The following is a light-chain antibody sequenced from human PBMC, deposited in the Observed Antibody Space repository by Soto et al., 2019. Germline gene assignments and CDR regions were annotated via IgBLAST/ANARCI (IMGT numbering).Light chain of an antibody. CDR1: QGSSSC. V-gene: IGKV1D-12*01. J-gene: IGKJ4*01. CDR3: QQANSFPLS. CDR2: AAS. Sequence: DIQMTPSPSSVYASVGDRVTITCRASQGSSSCLAWYQQKPGKAPKLLIYAASSLQSGVPSRFSGSVSGTEFTLTIRSLQPEDFATDYCQQANSFPLSFGGGTKVEIK.